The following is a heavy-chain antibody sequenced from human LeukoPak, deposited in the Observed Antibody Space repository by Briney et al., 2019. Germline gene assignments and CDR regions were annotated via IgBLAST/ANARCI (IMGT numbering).Heavy chain of an antibody. CDR3: ARQEYCSGGSCYTWFDP. D-gene: IGHD2-15*01. CDR2: IYPADSDI. V-gene: IGHV5-51*01. Sequence: GESLKISCKGSGCSFTSYWIGWVRQMPGKGLEWMGIIYPADSDIRYSPSFQGQVTISADKSISTAYLQWSSLKASDTAMYYCARQEYCSGGSCYTWFDPWGQGTVVTVSS. CDR1: GCSFTSYW. J-gene: IGHJ5*02.